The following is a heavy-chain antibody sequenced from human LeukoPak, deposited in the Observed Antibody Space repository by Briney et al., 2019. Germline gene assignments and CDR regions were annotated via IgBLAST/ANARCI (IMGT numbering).Heavy chain of an antibody. Sequence: PGGSLRLSCAASGFTFSSYSMNWVRQAPGKGLEWVSSISSISSYIYFADSVKGRFTVSRDNAKNSLYLQMDSLRAEDTAVYYCARDPSGTYYPRVSGALDIWGQGTMVTVSS. D-gene: IGHD1-26*01. V-gene: IGHV3-21*01. CDR1: GFTFSSYS. J-gene: IGHJ3*02. CDR2: ISSISSYI. CDR3: ARDPSGTYYPRVSGALDI.